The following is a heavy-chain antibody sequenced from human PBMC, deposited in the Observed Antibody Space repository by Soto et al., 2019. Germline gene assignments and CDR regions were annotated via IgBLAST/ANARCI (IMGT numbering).Heavy chain of an antibody. CDR1: GFTFSNYG. D-gene: IGHD3-22*01. Sequence: PGGSLRLSCAASGFTFSNYGVHWVRQAPGKGLEWVAVIWYDGSSEYYTESVKGRFTISRDNSKNTLYLQMNSLRAADTAVYYCASGLKATYDSSGTWSQGTLVTVSS. CDR2: IWYDGSSE. J-gene: IGHJ5*02. V-gene: IGHV3-33*01. CDR3: ASGLKATYDSSGT.